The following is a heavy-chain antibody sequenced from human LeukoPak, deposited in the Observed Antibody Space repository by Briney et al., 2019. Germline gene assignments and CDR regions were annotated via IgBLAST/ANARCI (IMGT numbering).Heavy chain of an antibody. D-gene: IGHD3-3*01. CDR3: ARHFWSGYYLNLQQPYYYYGMDV. Sequence: SETLSLTCTVSGGSISSSSYYWGWIRQPPGKGPEWIGSIYYSGSTYYNPSLKSRVTISVDTSKNQFSLKLSSVTAADTAVYYCARHFWSGYYLNLQQPYYYYGMDVWGQGTTVTVSS. CDR1: GGSISSSSYY. J-gene: IGHJ6*02. V-gene: IGHV4-39*01. CDR2: IYYSGST.